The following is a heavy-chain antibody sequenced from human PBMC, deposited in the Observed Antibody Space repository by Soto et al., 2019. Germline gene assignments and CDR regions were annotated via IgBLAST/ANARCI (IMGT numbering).Heavy chain of an antibody. CDR2: ISYDGSNK. Sequence: GGSLRLSCAASGFTFSSYGMHWVRQAPGKGLEWVAVISYDGSNKYYADSVKGRFTISRDNSKNTLYLQMNSLRAEDTAVYYCAKVSTSDRRRYFDYWGQGTLVTVSS. CDR1: GFTFSSYG. CDR3: AKVSTSDRRRYFDY. D-gene: IGHD3-9*01. V-gene: IGHV3-30*18. J-gene: IGHJ4*02.